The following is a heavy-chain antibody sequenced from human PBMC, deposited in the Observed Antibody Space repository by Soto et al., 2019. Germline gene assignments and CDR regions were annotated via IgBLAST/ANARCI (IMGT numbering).Heavy chain of an antibody. D-gene: IGHD3-16*01. Sequence: GGSLRLSCAASGFSLSRFGMHWVRQAPGKGLEWVAVISFDESETFYADSVQGRFTISRDISKNTLYLQMNGLRAEDTALYYCAKAYGTSSYGASEIWGQGTMVTVSS. CDR3: AKAYGTSSYGASEI. CDR2: ISFDESET. CDR1: GFSLSRFG. J-gene: IGHJ3*02. V-gene: IGHV3-30*18.